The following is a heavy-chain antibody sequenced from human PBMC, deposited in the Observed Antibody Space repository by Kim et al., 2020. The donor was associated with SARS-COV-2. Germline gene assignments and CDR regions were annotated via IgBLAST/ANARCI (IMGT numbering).Heavy chain of an antibody. V-gene: IGHV4-59*01. J-gene: IGHJ4*02. CDR2: IYYSGTT. D-gene: IGHD1-26*01. CDR1: GGSISSDY. Sequence: SETLSLTCTVSGGSISSDYWSWIRQPPGKGLEWIGYIYYSGTTKYNPSLKSRVTISVDRSKNQFSLNLSSVTAADTAVYYCARHKSTTTVLDYFDFWGQGTLVTVSS. CDR3: ARHKSTTTVLDYFDF.